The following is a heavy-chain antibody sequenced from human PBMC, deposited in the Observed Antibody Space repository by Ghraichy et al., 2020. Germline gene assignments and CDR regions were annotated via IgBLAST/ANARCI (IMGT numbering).Heavy chain of an antibody. Sequence: GGSLRLSCAASGFTFSRHWMSWVRQAPGKGLEWVASIKSDGSDSFYLDSVKGRFTISRDNAENSVSLEMTSLRAEDTAIYYCARDPYGDYKYGGTDYWGRRTLVSVSS. CDR1: GFTFSRHW. J-gene: IGHJ4*02. V-gene: IGHV3-7*01. D-gene: IGHD4-17*01. CDR2: IKSDGSDS. CDR3: ARDPYGDYKYGGTDY.